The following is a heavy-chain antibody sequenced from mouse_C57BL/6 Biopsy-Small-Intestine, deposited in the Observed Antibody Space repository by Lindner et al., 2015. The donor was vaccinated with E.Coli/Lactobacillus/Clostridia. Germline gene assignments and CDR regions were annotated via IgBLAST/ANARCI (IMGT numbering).Heavy chain of an antibody. Sequence: VQLQESGAEMVRPGASVKLSCKASGYIFTIYYMHWVKQRPGRGLEWIGKIDPSDSETHYNQKFKDKATLTVDKSSNTAYMQLNSLTSEDSAVYYCARYGNNVSWFPYWGQGTLVTVSS. V-gene: IGHV1-52*01. CDR1: GYIFTIYY. D-gene: IGHD1-1*01. J-gene: IGHJ3*01. CDR3: ARYGNNVSWFPY. CDR2: IDPSDSET.